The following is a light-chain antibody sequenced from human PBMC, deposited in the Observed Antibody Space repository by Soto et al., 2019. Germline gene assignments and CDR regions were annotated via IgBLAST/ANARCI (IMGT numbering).Light chain of an antibody. CDR2: FNI. Sequence: QSVPSQPPSASGPPGQRVTISCSGSSSNIGSNTVSWYQQFPGTAPKLLIYFNIQRPSGVPDRFSGSKSGTSASLAISGLQSEDEADYYCAAWDDSLNGYVFGTGTKVAVL. J-gene: IGLJ1*01. V-gene: IGLV1-44*01. CDR1: SSNIGSNT. CDR3: AAWDDSLNGYV.